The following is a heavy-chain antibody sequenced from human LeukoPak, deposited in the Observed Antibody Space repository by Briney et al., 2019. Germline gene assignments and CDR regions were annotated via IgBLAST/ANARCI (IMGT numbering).Heavy chain of an antibody. CDR1: GFTFSSYW. J-gene: IGHJ2*01. Sequence: GGSLRLSCAASGFTFSSYWMSWVRQAPGKGLEWVANIKQDGSEKYYVDSVKGRFTISRENAKNSLYLQMNSLRAGDTAVYYCARAAYSSTWYSRYFDIWGRGTLVTVSS. CDR2: IKQDGSEK. CDR3: ARAAYSSTWYSRYFDI. D-gene: IGHD6-13*01. V-gene: IGHV3-7*01.